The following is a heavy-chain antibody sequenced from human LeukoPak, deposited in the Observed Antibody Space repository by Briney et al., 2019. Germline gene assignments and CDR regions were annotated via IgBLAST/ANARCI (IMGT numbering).Heavy chain of an antibody. D-gene: IGHD6-25*01. J-gene: IGHJ5*02. CDR3: ARAPIAAGLNWFDP. Sequence: SETLSLTCTVSGGSIRRDYWSWIRQPPGKGLEWFGYISYSGSTSYNPSLKSRVTISVDTSKNQFSLKLSSVTAADTAVYYCARAPIAAGLNWFDPWGQGTLVTVSS. V-gene: IGHV4-59*08. CDR1: GGSIRRDY. CDR2: ISYSGST.